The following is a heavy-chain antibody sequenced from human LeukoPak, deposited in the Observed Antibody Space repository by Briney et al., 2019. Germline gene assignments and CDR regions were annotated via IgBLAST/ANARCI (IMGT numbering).Heavy chain of an antibody. D-gene: IGHD1-26*01. V-gene: IGHV3-33*01. CDR3: ARASHSGSDAFDI. CDR1: GFTFSSYG. J-gene: IGHJ3*02. CDR2: IWYDGSNK. Sequence: GRSLRLSCAASGFTFSSYGMHWVRQAPGKGLEWVAVIWYDGSNKYYADSVKGRFTISRDNSKNTLYLQMNSLRAEDTAVYYCARASHSGSDAFDIWGQGTMVTVSS.